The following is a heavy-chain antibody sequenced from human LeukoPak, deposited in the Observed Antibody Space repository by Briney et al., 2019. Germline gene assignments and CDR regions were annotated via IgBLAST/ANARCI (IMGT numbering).Heavy chain of an antibody. D-gene: IGHD1-26*01. J-gene: IGHJ6*02. CDR1: GFTFSSYA. CDR3: AKDSKVGATLHYYYYGMDV. V-gene: IGHV3-23*01. Sequence: GGSLRLSCAASGFTFSSYAMSWVRQALGKGLEWVSAISGSGGSTYYADSVKGRFTISRDNSKNTLYLQMNSLRAEDTAVYYCAKDSKVGATLHYYYYGMDVWGQGTTVTVSS. CDR2: ISGSGGST.